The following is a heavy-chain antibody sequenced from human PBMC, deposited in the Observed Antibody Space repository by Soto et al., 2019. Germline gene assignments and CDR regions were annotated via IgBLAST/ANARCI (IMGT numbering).Heavy chain of an antibody. D-gene: IGHD1-26*01. V-gene: IGHV3-21*01. CDR1: GFTFSSYS. J-gene: IGHJ6*01. Sequence: GGSLRLSCAASGFTFSSYSMNWVRQAPGKGLELVSSISSSSSSYIYYADSVKGRFTISRDNAKNSLYLQMNSLGAEDTAVYYCARDFQWELLGYYYYYGLDVWGQGTTVTVSS. CDR3: ARDFQWELLGYYYYYGLDV. CDR2: ISSSSSSYI.